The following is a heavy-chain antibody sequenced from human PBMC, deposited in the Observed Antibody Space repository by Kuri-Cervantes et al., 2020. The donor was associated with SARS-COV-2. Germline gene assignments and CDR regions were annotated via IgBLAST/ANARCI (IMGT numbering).Heavy chain of an antibody. V-gene: IGHV1-8*01. CDR1: ETTFPNYD. CDR2: VKTNSGNT. J-gene: IGHJ4*02. Sequence: GGSLRLSCKAPETTFPNYDINWVRQATGQGLEWMGMVKTNSGNTLYAQFFQGRVTMTRDTSTSTVYMELSSLTSEDTAIYYCYCAPKEGFDSWGQGTLVTVSS. D-gene: IGHD2-21*01. CDR3: YCAPKEGFDS.